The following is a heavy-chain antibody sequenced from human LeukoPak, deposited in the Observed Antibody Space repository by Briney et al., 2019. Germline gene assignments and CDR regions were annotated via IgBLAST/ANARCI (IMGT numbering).Heavy chain of an antibody. J-gene: IGHJ4*02. V-gene: IGHV3-7*03. Sequence: GGSLRLSCEGSAFIFSGHWMNWVRQTPGKGLEWVASIKEDGSERQYVDSVKGRFSISRDNTKGSLFLQLNSLRAEDTAVYYCARDNDCSSTSCYVGFDYWGQGTLVTVSS. CDR1: AFIFSGHW. CDR2: IKEDGSER. CDR3: ARDNDCSSTSCYVGFDY. D-gene: IGHD2-2*01.